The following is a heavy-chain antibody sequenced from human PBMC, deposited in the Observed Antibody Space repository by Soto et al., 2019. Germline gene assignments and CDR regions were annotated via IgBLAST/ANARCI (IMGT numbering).Heavy chain of an antibody. Sequence: QVQLQESGPGLVKPSETLSLSCTVSGGSIISYYCSWFRQSPGKRMEWIGYVHHSWGSSYNPSLQSRVAISLDPSKSQFSLKVTSVTATDTAVYYCARQGFGPLHGLVDVCGQGTTVTVSS. D-gene: IGHD3-10*01. CDR1: GGSIISYY. V-gene: IGHV4-59*08. J-gene: IGHJ6*02. CDR2: VHHSWGS. CDR3: ARQGFGPLHGLVDV.